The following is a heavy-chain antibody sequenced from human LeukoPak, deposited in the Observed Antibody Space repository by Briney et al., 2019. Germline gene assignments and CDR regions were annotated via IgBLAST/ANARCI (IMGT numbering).Heavy chain of an antibody. CDR3: AKASVAIPQYCNS. D-gene: IGHD2-2*02. V-gene: IGHV3-23*01. Sequence: GGSLRLSCAASGFTFSSYWMSWVRQAPGKGLEWVSTISGTGSSTYYADSAKGRFTISRDNSKDTLFLQLNSLTAADTAMYFCAKASVAIPQYCNSWGQGTLVTVSS. CDR1: GFTFSSYW. CDR2: ISGTGSST. J-gene: IGHJ5*02.